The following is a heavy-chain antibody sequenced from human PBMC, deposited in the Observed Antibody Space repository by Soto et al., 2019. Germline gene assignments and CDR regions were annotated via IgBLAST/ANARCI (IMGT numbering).Heavy chain of an antibody. Sequence: EAHLVESGGGLIQPGGSLRLSCAASGFTVSNNYMVWVRQAPGKGLEWVSVIYSGGSTYYADSVKGRFTISRDKSNNTLYLQMNTWRAEDTAVYYCARGLNYFDHHAFDIWGQGTMVTVSS. V-gene: IGHV3-53*01. CDR2: IYSGGST. CDR3: ARGLNYFDHHAFDI. D-gene: IGHD3-22*01. J-gene: IGHJ3*02. CDR1: GFTVSNNY.